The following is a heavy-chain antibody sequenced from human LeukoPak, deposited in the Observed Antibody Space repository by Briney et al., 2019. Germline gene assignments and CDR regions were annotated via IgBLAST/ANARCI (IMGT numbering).Heavy chain of an antibody. CDR1: GFTFTAYG. D-gene: IGHD6-25*01. Sequence: GGSLRLSCATSGFTFTAYGLHWVRQAPGMGLEWVAVVWVDGNNKFYADSVKGRFTISRDNSRSTLYLHMNSLRDDGTAVYYCAKAARLGPSHFDYWGRGTLVTVSS. V-gene: IGHV3-33*03. CDR3: AKAARLGPSHFDY. CDR2: VWVDGNNK. J-gene: IGHJ4*02.